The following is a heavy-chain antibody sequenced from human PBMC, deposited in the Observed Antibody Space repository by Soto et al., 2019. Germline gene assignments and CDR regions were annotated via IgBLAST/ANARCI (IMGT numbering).Heavy chain of an antibody. D-gene: IGHD3-9*01. V-gene: IGHV3-23*01. CDR3: ARFSNYDIVTGYQKVLAP. Sequence: GGSLRLSCAASGFTISSYAMSWVRQAPGKGLEWVSAISGSADSTYYADSVKGRFTISRDISKNTLYLQMNSLRAEDTAVYYCARFSNYDIVTGYQKVLAPWGQGTLVTVSS. J-gene: IGHJ5*02. CDR1: GFTISSYA. CDR2: ISGSADST.